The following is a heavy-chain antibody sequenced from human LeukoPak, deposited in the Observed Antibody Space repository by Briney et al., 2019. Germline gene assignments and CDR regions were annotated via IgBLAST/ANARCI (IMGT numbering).Heavy chain of an antibody. J-gene: IGHJ4*02. V-gene: IGHV3-23*01. CDR3: GKDAQGFGMQTSH. CDR1: GFDFSSYA. D-gene: IGHD3-10*01. CDR2: ITGSGCST. Sequence: GGSLRLSCAASGFDFSSYAVNWVRQAPGKGLEWVSAITGSGCSTYYADSVKGRFTVSRDIPRNTLYLQMNSLRAEDTAVYYCGKDAQGFGMQTSHWGQGTLVTVSS.